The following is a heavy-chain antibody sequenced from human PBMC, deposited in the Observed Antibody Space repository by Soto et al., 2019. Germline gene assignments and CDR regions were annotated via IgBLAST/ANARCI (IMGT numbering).Heavy chain of an antibody. CDR3: ASDVTPSG. D-gene: IGHD3-10*01. Sequence: QVQLVQSGAEVKKPGSSVKVSCKASGGTFSSYTISWVRQAPGQGLEWMGRIIPILGIANYAQKLQGRVTITADKSTSTAYMELSSLRSEDIAVYYCASDVTPSGWGQGTMVTVSS. CDR2: IIPILGIA. CDR1: GGTFSSYT. J-gene: IGHJ3*01. V-gene: IGHV1-69*02.